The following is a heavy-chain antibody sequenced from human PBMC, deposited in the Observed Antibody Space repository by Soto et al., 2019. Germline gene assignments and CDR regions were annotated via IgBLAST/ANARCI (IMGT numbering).Heavy chain of an antibody. Sequence: QVQLVQSGTEVMTPGASVKVSCKASGYTFSNIGLSWVRQAPGQGLEWMGWISGYNGNTNSAQRFQGRVTMTTDTSPSTAYMEVRSLTSDDTAVYYCARDKGYGFGWSSSSGMDVWGQGTTVTVSS. J-gene: IGHJ6*02. CDR3: ARDKGYGFGWSSSSGMDV. CDR2: ISGYNGNT. V-gene: IGHV1-18*01. CDR1: GYTFSNIG. D-gene: IGHD6-19*01.